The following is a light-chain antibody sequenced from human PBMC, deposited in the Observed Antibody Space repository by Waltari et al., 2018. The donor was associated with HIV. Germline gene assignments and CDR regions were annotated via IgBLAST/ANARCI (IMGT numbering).Light chain of an antibody. CDR2: LGS. CDR1: QNIGNV. V-gene: IGKV1-5*03. Sequence: DIRMTQSPSTLSAFIGARVTISCRVSQNIGNVLAWYQRKPGKAPKLLISLGSSRERGVPIRFSGSGSGSDFSLTISGLQYEDFATYYCQQFETYYIFGQGTRLE. CDR3: QQFETYYI. J-gene: IGKJ2*01.